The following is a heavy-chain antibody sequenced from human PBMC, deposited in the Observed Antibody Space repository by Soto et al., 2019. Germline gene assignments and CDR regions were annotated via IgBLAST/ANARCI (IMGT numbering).Heavy chain of an antibody. Sequence: GESLKISCKGSGYSFTNFWIVWVRQMPGKGLECMGLIYPSDSDTRYSPSFEGQVTISADKSISTAYLQWSSLKASAPAIYYCARQGPLCPLDHGGKGPLVTVPS. CDR2: IYPSDSDT. J-gene: IGHJ4*02. CDR3: ARQGPLCPLDH. CDR1: GYSFTNFW. V-gene: IGHV5-51*01.